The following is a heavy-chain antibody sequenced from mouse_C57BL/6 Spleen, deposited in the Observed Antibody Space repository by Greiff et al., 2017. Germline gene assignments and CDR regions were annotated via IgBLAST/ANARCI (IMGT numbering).Heavy chain of an antibody. D-gene: IGHD2-2*01. CDR2: IDPSDSYT. CDR1: GYTFTSYW. Sequence: QVQLQQPGAELVMPGASVKLSCKASGYTFTSYWMHWVKQRPGQGLEWIGEIDPSDSYTNYNQKFKGKSTLTVDKSSSTAYMQLSSLTSEDSAVYYCARSMVTTVYYAMDYWGQGTSVTVSS. V-gene: IGHV1-69*01. CDR3: ARSMVTTVYYAMDY. J-gene: IGHJ4*01.